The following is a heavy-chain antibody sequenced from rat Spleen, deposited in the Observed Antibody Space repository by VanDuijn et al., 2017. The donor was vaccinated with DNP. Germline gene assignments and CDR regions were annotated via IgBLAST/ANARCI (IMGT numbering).Heavy chain of an antibody. Sequence: EVQLVESGGGLVQAGRSLKLSCAASGFTFSNYGMAWVRQAPTKGLDWVASIIYGGDRTYYRDSVKGRFTISRDNAKSILYLQMDSLRSEDTATFYCTTDFERGYWGQGVMVTVSS. V-gene: IGHV5S10*01. CDR3: TTDFERGY. J-gene: IGHJ2*01. CDR2: IIYGGDRT. CDR1: GFTFSNYG. D-gene: IGHD1-11*01.